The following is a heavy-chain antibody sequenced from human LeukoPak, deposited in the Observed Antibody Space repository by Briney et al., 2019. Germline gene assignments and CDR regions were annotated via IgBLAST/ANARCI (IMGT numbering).Heavy chain of an antibody. Sequence: SETLSLTCTISGGSVSSGSYYWSWVRQPPGKGLEWIGYIYYSGSTNYNPSLKSRVTISVDTSKNQFSLKLSSVTAADTAVYYCARDQNEYYYDSSGYSLWGQGTLVTISS. D-gene: IGHD3-22*01. CDR3: ARDQNEYYYDSSGYSL. J-gene: IGHJ4*02. CDR2: IYYSGST. V-gene: IGHV4-61*01. CDR1: GGSVSSGSYY.